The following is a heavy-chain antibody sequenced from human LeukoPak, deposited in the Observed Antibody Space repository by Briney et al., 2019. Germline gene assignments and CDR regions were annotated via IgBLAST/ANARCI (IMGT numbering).Heavy chain of an antibody. CDR2: ISSSSSYI. Sequence: GGSLRLSCAASGLTFSNYAMNWVRQAPGKGLEWVSSISSSSSYIYYADSVKGRFTISRDNAKNSLYLQMNSLRAEDTAVYYCAREPEYSSSWFYFDYWGQGTLVTVSS. J-gene: IGHJ4*02. CDR1: GLTFSNYA. CDR3: AREPEYSSSWFYFDY. V-gene: IGHV3-21*01. D-gene: IGHD6-13*01.